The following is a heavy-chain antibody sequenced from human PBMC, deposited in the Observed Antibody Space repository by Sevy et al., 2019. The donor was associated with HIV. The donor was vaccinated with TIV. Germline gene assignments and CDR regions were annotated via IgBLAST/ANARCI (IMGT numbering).Heavy chain of an antibody. CDR2: INPNSGGT. CDR1: GYTFTGYY. V-gene: IGHV1-2*02. Sequence: ASVKVSCKASGYTFTGYYMHWVRQAPGQGLEWMGWINPNSGGTKYAQKFQGRVTMTRDTSIRTAYMELSRLGSDDTAVYYCARVRNNWNEENMLDYWGQGTLVTVSS. J-gene: IGHJ4*02. D-gene: IGHD1-20*01. CDR3: ARVRNNWNEENMLDY.